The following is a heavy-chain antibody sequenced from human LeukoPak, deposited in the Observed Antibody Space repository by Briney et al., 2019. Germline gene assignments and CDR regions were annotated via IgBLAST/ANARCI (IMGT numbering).Heavy chain of an antibody. V-gene: IGHV5-51*01. CDR1: GFTFSSHW. CDR3: ASRLYYYDSSSYFFPSY. J-gene: IGHJ4*02. D-gene: IGHD3-22*01. Sequence: GESLKISCKASGFTFSSHWIGWVRQMPGKGLEWMGTIYPGDSDTRYNPSFQGQVTISADKSISTAYLQWSSLKASDTAVYYCASRLYYYDSSSYFFPSYWGQGTLVTVSS. CDR2: IYPGDSDT.